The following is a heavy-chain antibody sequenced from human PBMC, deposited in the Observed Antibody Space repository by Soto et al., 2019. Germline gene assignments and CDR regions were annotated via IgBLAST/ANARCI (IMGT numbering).Heavy chain of an antibody. CDR2: ISTGSHYK. Sequence: GGSLRLSCAASGFTFSSYNMNWVRQAPGKGLEWVSSISTGSHYKYYADSVRGRFTISRDNAKDSLYLQMNSLRAEDTAVYYCARSFSNSSLPYFDYWGQGTPVTVYS. CDR1: GFTFSSYN. CDR3: ARSFSNSSLPYFDY. D-gene: IGHD6-6*01. V-gene: IGHV3-21*01. J-gene: IGHJ4*02.